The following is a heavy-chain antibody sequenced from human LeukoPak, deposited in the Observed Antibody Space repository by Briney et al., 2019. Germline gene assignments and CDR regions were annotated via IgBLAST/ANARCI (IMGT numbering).Heavy chain of an antibody. CDR1: GYTFTGYY. Sequence: GASVKVSCRASGYTFTGYYMHWVRQAPGQGLEWMGRINPNSGGTNYAQKFQGRVTMTRDTSISTAYMELSRLRSDDTAVYYCASFVGVATVSDFDYWGQGTLVTVSS. D-gene: IGHD4-11*01. V-gene: IGHV1-2*06. J-gene: IGHJ4*02. CDR2: INPNSGGT. CDR3: ASFVGVATVSDFDY.